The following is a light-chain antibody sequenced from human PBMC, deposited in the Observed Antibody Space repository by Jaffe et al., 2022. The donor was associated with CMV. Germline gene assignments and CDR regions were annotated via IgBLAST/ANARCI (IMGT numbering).Light chain of an antibody. CDR3: QQYYSYPYT. CDR1: QGISSY. CDR2: AAS. J-gene: IGKJ2*01. V-gene: IGKV1-8*01. Sequence: AIRMTQSPSSFSASTGDRVTITCRASQGISSYLAWYQHKPGKGPKLLIYAASTLQSGVPSRFSGSGSGTDFTLTISYLQSEDFATYYCQQYYSYPYTFGQGTKLEI.